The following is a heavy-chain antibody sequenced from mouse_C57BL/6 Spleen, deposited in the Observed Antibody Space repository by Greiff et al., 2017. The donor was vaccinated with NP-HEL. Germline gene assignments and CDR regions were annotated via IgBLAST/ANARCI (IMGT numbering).Heavy chain of an antibody. V-gene: IGHV1-26*01. Sequence: EVQLQQSGPELVKPGASVKISCKASGYTFTDYYMNWVKQSHGKSLEWIGDINPNNGGTSYNQKFKGKATLTVDKSSSTAYMELRSLTSEDSAVYYCARANYYGSSQYYYAMDYWGQGTSVTVSS. J-gene: IGHJ4*01. CDR1: GYTFTDYY. CDR2: INPNNGGT. CDR3: ARANYYGSSQYYYAMDY. D-gene: IGHD1-1*01.